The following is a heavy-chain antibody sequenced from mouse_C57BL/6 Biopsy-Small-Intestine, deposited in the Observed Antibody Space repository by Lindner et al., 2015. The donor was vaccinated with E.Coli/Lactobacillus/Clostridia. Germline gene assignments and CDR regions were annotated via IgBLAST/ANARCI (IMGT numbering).Heavy chain of an antibody. CDR1: GYTFTVYW. CDR3: TRKGWLGYAMDY. V-gene: IGHV1-9*01. J-gene: IGHJ4*01. CDR2: ILPGSDST. Sequence: VQLQESGAELMKSGASVNLSCKATGYTFTVYWIDWVKQRPGHGLEWIGEILPGSDSTNYNEKFKAKATFTADISSNTAYMQLSNLTTEDSAIYYCTRKGWLGYAMDYWGQGTSVTVSP. D-gene: IGHD3-3*01.